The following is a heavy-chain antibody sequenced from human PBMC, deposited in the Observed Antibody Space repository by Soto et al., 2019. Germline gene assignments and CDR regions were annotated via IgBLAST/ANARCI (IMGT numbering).Heavy chain of an antibody. J-gene: IGHJ4*02. Sequence: ASVKVSCKASGYTFTSYDINWVRQATGQGLEWMGWMNPNSGNTGYAQKFQGRVTMTRNTSTSTVYMELSSLRSEDTAVYYCARSDYSNYELDYWGQGTQVTVSS. CDR2: MNPNSGNT. V-gene: IGHV1-8*01. CDR3: ARSDYSNYELDY. CDR1: GYTFTSYD. D-gene: IGHD4-4*01.